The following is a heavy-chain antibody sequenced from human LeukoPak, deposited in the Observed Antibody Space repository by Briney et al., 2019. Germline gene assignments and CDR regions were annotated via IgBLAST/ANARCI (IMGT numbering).Heavy chain of an antibody. CDR1: GLTFSDYY. CDR2: ISSSGSTI. V-gene: IGHV3-11*01. CDR3: ARSGHYSGSYYKDDY. J-gene: IGHJ4*02. D-gene: IGHD1-26*01. Sequence: GGSLRLSCAASGLTFSDYYMSWIRQAPGKGLEWVSYISSSGSTIYYADSVKGRFTISRDNAKNSLYLQMNSLRAEDTAVYYCARSGHYSGSYYKDDYWGQGTLVTVSS.